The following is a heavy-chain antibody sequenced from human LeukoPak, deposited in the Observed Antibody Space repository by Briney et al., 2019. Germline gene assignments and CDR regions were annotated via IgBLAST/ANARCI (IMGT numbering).Heavy chain of an antibody. CDR1: GFTFSNYW. D-gene: IGHD3-22*01. Sequence: GGSLRLSCEGSGFTFSNYWMGWVRQAPGKGLQWVANIRADGSEKYYVDSVKGRFTISRDNAKNSLYLQMNSLRAEDTAVYYCARDLGSYYYDSSGYYWFDPWGQGTLVTVSS. CDR2: IRADGSEK. CDR3: ARDLGSYYYDSSGYYWFDP. V-gene: IGHV3-7*01. J-gene: IGHJ5*02.